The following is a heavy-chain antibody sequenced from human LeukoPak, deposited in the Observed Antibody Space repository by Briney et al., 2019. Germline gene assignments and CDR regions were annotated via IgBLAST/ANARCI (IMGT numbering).Heavy chain of an antibody. V-gene: IGHV3-21*01. CDR2: ISSSSSYI. CDR3: ARDPFDWLLPKQFDY. J-gene: IGHJ4*02. CDR1: GFTFSSYS. D-gene: IGHD3-9*01. Sequence: GGSLRLYCAASGFTFSSYSMNWVRQAPGKGLEWVSSISSSSSYIYYADSVKGRFTISRDNAKNSLYLQMNSLRAEDTAVYYCARDPFDWLLPKQFDYWGQGTLVTVSS.